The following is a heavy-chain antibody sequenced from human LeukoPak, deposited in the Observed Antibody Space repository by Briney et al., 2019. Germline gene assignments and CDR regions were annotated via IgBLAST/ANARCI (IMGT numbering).Heavy chain of an antibody. V-gene: IGHV4-59*01. J-gene: IGHJ4*02. CDR3: ARDRGALLFDY. CDR2: IYYSGST. CDR1: GCSISSYY. Sequence: SETLSLTCTVSGCSISSYYWSWIRQPPGKGLEWIGYIYYSGSTNYNPSLKSRVTISVDTSKNQFSLKLSSVTAADTAVYYCARDRGALLFDYWGQGTLVTVSS. D-gene: IGHD3-10*01.